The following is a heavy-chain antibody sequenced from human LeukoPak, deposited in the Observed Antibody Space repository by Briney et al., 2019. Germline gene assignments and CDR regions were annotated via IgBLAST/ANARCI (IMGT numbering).Heavy chain of an antibody. CDR2: IYSGGST. D-gene: IGHD3-9*01. CDR3: AREGRYFDWLVDAFDI. J-gene: IGHJ3*02. Sequence: PGGSLRLSCAASGFTVSSNYMSWVRQAPGKGLEWVSVIYSGGSTYYADSVRGRFTISRDNSKSTLYLQMNSLRAEDTAVYYCAREGRYFDWLVDAFDIWGQGTMVTVSS. V-gene: IGHV3-66*01. CDR1: GFTVSSNY.